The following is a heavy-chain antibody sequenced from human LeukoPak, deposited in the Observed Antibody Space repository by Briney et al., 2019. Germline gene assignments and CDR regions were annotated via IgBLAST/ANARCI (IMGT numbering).Heavy chain of an antibody. V-gene: IGHV4-30-2*01. CDR1: GGSISSGGYS. D-gene: IGHD3-10*01. CDR2: IYHGGST. J-gene: IGHJ4*02. CDR3: ARTNYYGSGKYYYFDY. Sequence: SETLSVTCAVSGGSISSGGYSWTWIRRPPGKGLEWIGYIYHGGSTYYNPSLKSRVTISVDRSKNQVSLKLSSVTAADTAVYYCARTNYYGSGKYYYFDYWGQGTLVTVSS.